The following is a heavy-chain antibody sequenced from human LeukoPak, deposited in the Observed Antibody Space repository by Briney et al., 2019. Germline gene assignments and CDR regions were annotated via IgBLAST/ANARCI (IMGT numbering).Heavy chain of an antibody. D-gene: IGHD3-22*01. V-gene: IGHV1-69*13. J-gene: IGHJ1*01. CDR3: ARDGRITMIVVVMTGYQH. CDR2: IIPIFGTA. CDR1: GGTFSSYA. Sequence: SVKVSCKASGGTFSSYAISWVRQAPGQGLEWMGGIIPIFGTANYAQKFQGRVTITADESTSTAYMELSSLRSDDTAVYYCARDGRITMIVVVMTGYQHWGQGTLVTVSS.